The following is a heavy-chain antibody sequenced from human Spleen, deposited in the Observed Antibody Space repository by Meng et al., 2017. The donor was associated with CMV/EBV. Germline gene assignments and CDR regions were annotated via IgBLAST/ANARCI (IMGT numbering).Heavy chain of an antibody. Sequence: SETLSLTCTVSGGSIRTSSYYWGWFRQPPGKGLEWIGTIYYSGNTHYNPSLKSRITLSVDTSKNHFSLKLSSVTAADTAVYYCARVDSGWYWNYWGQGTLVTVSS. CDR1: GGSIRTSSYY. J-gene: IGHJ4*02. V-gene: IGHV4-39*02. D-gene: IGHD6-19*01. CDR2: IYYSGNT. CDR3: ARVDSGWYWNY.